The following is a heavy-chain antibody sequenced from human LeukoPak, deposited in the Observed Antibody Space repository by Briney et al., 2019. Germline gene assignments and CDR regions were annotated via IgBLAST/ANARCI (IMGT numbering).Heavy chain of an antibody. V-gene: IGHV4-30-4*08. CDR3: ARENYDFWSGYPYNWFDP. CDR2: IYYSGST. J-gene: IGHJ5*02. Sequence: KSSETLSLTCAVYGGSFSGYYWSWIRQPPGKGLEWIGYIYYSGSTYYNPSLKSRVTISVDTSKNQFSLKLSSVTAADTAVYYCARENYDFWSGYPYNWFDPWGQGTLVTVSS. CDR1: GGSFSGYY. D-gene: IGHD3-3*01.